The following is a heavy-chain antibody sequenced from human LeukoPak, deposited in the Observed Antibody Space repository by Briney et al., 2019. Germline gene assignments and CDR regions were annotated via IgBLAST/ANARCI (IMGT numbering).Heavy chain of an antibody. CDR3: ARARFSSRNRDGYLDS. CDR2: IIPILGIA. D-gene: IGHD6-13*01. CDR1: GGTFSSYA. J-gene: IGHJ4*02. V-gene: IGHV1-69*04. Sequence: GSSVKVSCKASGGTFSSYAISWVRQAPGQGLEWMGRIIPILGIANYAQKVQGRVTMTADTSTATAYMELRSLRSDDTAVYYCARARFSSRNRDGYLDSWGEGTLVTVSS.